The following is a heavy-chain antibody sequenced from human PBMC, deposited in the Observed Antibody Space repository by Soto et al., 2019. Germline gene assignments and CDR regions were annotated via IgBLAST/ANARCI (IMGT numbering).Heavy chain of an antibody. CDR3: ARAYYYGSGSYFSPLYY. D-gene: IGHD3-10*01. CDR2: INPNSGGT. J-gene: IGHJ4*02. Sequence: SGKVSCKDSRYTFTCYYMHWVRQAPGQGLEWMGWINPNSGGTNYAQKFQGWVTMTRDTSISTAYMELSRLRSDDTAVYYCARAYYYGSGSYFSPLYYWGQGTLVTVSS. V-gene: IGHV1-2*04. CDR1: RYTFTCYY.